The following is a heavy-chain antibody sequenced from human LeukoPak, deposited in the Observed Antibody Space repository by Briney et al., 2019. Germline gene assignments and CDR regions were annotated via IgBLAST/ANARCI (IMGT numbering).Heavy chain of an antibody. CDR1: GFTFSSYW. CDR2: IKQDGSEK. D-gene: IGHD3-16*01. J-gene: IGHJ4*02. V-gene: IGHV3-7*01. CDR3: AKQRYGGEDY. Sequence: GGSLRLSCAASGFTFSSYWMSWVRQAPGKGLEWVANIKQDGSEKYYVDSLKGRFIISRDNAENSLYLQMNSLRAEDTAVYYCAKQRYGGEDYWGQGTLVTVSS.